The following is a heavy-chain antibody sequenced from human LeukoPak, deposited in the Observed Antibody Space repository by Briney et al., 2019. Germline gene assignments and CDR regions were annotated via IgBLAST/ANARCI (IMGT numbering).Heavy chain of an antibody. V-gene: IGHV3-53*01. CDR2: IYSGGST. D-gene: IGHD6-6*01. CDR3: ARGPSPLVALDY. Sequence: GGSLRLSCAASGFTVSSNYMSWVRQAPGKGLEWVSVIYSGGSTYYADSVKGRFTISRDNSKNTLYLQMNSLRAEDTAVYYFARGPSPLVALDYWGQGTLVTVSS. J-gene: IGHJ4*02. CDR1: GFTVSSNY.